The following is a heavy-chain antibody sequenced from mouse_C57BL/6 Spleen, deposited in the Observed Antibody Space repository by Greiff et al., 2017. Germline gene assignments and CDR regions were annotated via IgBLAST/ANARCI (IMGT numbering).Heavy chain of an antibody. V-gene: IGHV1-22*01. CDR1: GYTFTDYN. CDR2: INPNNGGT. D-gene: IGHD4-1*01. Sequence: EVHLVESGPELVKPGASVKMSCKASGYTFTDYNMHWVKQSHGKSLEWIGYINPNNGGTSYNQKFKGKATLTVNKSSSTAYMELRSLTSEDSAVYYCARRTGTRYFDYWGQGTTLTVSS. J-gene: IGHJ2*01. CDR3: ARRTGTRYFDY.